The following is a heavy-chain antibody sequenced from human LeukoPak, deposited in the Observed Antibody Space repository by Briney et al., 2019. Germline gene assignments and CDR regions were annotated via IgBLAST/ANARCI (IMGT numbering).Heavy chain of an antibody. V-gene: IGHV3-53*01. CDR1: GFTFSSYA. CDR3: AGRYDSSGYPLH. J-gene: IGHJ4*02. Sequence: GGSLRLSYAASGFTFSSYAMSWVRQAPGKGLEWVSVIYSGGTTYYADSIKGRFTISRDNSKNTLYLQMNSLRAEDAAVYYCAGRYDSSGYPLHWGQGTLVTVSS. CDR2: IYSGGTT. D-gene: IGHD3-22*01.